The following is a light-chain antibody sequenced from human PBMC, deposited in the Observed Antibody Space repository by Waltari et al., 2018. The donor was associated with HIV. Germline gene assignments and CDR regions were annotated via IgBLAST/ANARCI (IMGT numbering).Light chain of an antibody. J-gene: IGLJ3*02. CDR1: ISNPGGNF. CDR2: RND. V-gene: IGLV1-47*01. CDR3: STWDNSLSHWV. Sequence: QSVVTQPPSASGTPGQHISIPCPGDISNPGGNFLYWYQQRPGTAPRLLIYRNDQRPSGVPDRFSGSKSATSASLAISGLRSEDEADYHCSTWDNSLSHWVFGGGTKVTVL.